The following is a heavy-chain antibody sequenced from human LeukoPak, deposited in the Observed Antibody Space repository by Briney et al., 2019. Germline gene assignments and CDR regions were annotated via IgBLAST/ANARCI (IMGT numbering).Heavy chain of an antibody. CDR3: ARMTYYYGSSGYHFDY. J-gene: IGHJ4*02. CDR1: GGSISSGDNY. V-gene: IGHV4-30-4*01. CDR2: IYYSGST. Sequence: PSETLSLTCTVSGGSISSGDNYWSWIRQPPGKGLEWIGHIYYSGSTYYNPSLKSRVTISVDTSKNQFSLKLSSVTAADTAVYYCARMTYYYGSSGYHFDYWGQGALVTVSS. D-gene: IGHD3-22*01.